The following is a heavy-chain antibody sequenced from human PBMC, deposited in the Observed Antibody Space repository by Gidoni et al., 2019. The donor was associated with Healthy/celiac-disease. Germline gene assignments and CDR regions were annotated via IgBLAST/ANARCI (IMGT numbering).Heavy chain of an antibody. CDR2: INHSGSP. CDR3: ASRRAVVITHPFDY. J-gene: IGHJ4*02. Sequence: QVQLQQWGAGLLKPSATLSLTCAVYGGSFSGYYWSWIRQPPGKGLGWIGEINHSGSPNYNPSLKSRVTISVDTSKNQFSLKLSSVTAADTAVYYCASRRAVVITHPFDYWGQGTLVTVSS. CDR1: GGSFSGYY. V-gene: IGHV4-34*01. D-gene: IGHD3-22*01.